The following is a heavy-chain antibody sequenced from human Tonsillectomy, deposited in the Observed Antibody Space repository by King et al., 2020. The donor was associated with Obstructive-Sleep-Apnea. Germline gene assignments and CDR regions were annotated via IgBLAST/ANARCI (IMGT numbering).Heavy chain of an antibody. CDR2: IYYSGST. D-gene: IGHD6-19*01. J-gene: IGHJ5*02. V-gene: IGHV4-59*08. Sequence: QLQESGPGLVKPSETLSLTCTVSGASISSYYWSWIRQPPGKGLEWIGYIYYSGSTNYNPSLKSRVTISVDTSKNQFSLKLRSVTAADTAVYYVARRLGSSGWFFFDPWGQGALVTVSS. CDR1: GASISSYY. CDR3: ARRLGSSGWFFFDP.